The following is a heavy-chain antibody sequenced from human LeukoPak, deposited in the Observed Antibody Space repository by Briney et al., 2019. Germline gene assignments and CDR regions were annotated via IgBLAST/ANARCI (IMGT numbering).Heavy chain of an antibody. Sequence: KPGGSLRLSCAASGFTFSSYSMNWVRQAPGKGLEWVSSISSSSSYIYYADSVKGRFTISRDNAKNSLYLQMNSLRAEDAAVYYCARAGDFWSGYYLDWFDPWGQGTLVTVSS. CDR3: ARAGDFWSGYYLDWFDP. D-gene: IGHD3-3*01. V-gene: IGHV3-21*01. J-gene: IGHJ5*02. CDR2: ISSSSSYI. CDR1: GFTFSSYS.